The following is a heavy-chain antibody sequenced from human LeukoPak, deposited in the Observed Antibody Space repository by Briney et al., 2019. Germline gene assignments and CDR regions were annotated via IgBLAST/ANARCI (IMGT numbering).Heavy chain of an antibody. CDR3: ARDMRNYDILTGYPNWFDP. J-gene: IGHJ5*02. Sequence: SVKVSCKASGGTFSSYAISWVRQAPGQGLEWMGGIIPIFGTANYAQKFQGRVTITTDESTSTAYMELSSLRSEDTAVYYCARDMRNYDILTGYPNWFDPWGQGTLVTVSS. V-gene: IGHV1-69*05. CDR1: GGTFSSYA. CDR2: IIPIFGTA. D-gene: IGHD3-9*01.